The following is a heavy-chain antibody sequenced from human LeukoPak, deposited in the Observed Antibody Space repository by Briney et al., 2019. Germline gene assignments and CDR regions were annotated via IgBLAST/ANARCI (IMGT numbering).Heavy chain of an antibody. CDR3: ARTGLRFDN. J-gene: IGHJ4*02. CDR2: IYTSGST. V-gene: IGHV4-61*02. Sequence: SETLSLTCTVSGGSISSGSYYWSWIRQPAGKGLEWIGRIYTSGSTNYNPSLKSRVTISVDTSKNQFSLKLSSVTAADTAVYYCARTGLRFDNWGQGTLVTVSS. D-gene: IGHD5-12*01. CDR1: GGSISSGSYY.